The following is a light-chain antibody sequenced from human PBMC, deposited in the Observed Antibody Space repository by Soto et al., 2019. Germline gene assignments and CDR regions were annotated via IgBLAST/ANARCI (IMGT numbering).Light chain of an antibody. CDR3: CSYAGSSSSI. V-gene: IGLV2-23*02. Sequence: QSALTQPASVSGSPGQSITISCSGTSSDVGTYNLVSWYQQYPGKAPRLMIYEVTKRPSGVSNRSSGSKSGNTASLTISGLQPEDEADYYCCSYAGSSSSIFGTGTKLTVL. J-gene: IGLJ1*01. CDR1: SSDVGTYNL. CDR2: EVT.